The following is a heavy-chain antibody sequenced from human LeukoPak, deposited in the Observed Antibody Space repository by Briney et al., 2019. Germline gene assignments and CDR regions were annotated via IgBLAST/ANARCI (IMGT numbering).Heavy chain of an antibody. D-gene: IGHD3-10*01. Sequence: GGSPRLSCAASGFTFSSYWMSWVRQAPGKGLEWVANIKQDGSEKYYVDSVKGRFTISRDNAKNSLYLQMNSLRAEDTAVYYCARVGGGLLWFGELWDFDYWGQGTLVTVSS. V-gene: IGHV3-7*01. CDR1: GFTFSSYW. J-gene: IGHJ4*02. CDR3: ARVGGGLLWFGELWDFDY. CDR2: IKQDGSEK.